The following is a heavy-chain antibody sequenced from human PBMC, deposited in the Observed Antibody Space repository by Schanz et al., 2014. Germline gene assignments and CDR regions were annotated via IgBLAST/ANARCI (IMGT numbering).Heavy chain of an antibody. J-gene: IGHJ5*02. CDR1: GGSIDTYSYY. CDR3: ARLGSPHCRTSNCHYDWFGP. V-gene: IGHV4-39*01. Sequence: QLQLQESGPRLVKPSETLSLTCTVSGGSIDTYSYYWGWIRQPPGKGLEWVGSMYVSGGLYYNPSRKGRVSFPATTPKTQFSLRLSSVTAADTAVYYCARLGSPHCRTSNCHYDWFGPWDQGTLVTVSS. CDR2: MYVSGGL. D-gene: IGHD2-15*01.